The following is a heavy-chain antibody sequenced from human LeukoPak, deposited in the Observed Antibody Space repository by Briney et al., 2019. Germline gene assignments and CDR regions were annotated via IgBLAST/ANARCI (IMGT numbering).Heavy chain of an antibody. Sequence: GGSLRLSCAASGFTFSSYAMHWVRQAPGKGLEWVAVISYDGSNKYYADSVKGRFTISRDNSKNTLYLQMNSLRAEDTAVYYCARDRTDRKTLIYYFDYWGQGTLVTVSS. CDR2: ISYDGSNK. CDR3: ARDRTDRKTLIYYFDY. D-gene: IGHD2-15*01. J-gene: IGHJ4*02. V-gene: IGHV3-30*04. CDR1: GFTFSSYA.